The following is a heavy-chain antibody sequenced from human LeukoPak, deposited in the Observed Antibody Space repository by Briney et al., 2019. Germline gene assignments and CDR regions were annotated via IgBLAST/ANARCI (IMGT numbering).Heavy chain of an antibody. J-gene: IGHJ3*02. D-gene: IGHD5-18*01. Sequence: GGSLQISFQGSGSRFTSYWIGWVRPMPGKGLEWMGVIYPGYSDTRYSPSFQGEVTISADKSITTAYLQWSSLQASDAAMYYCARPGSYGYRDAFDIWGQGTMVTVSS. V-gene: IGHV5-51*01. CDR2: IYPGYSDT. CDR1: GSRFTSYW. CDR3: ARPGSYGYRDAFDI.